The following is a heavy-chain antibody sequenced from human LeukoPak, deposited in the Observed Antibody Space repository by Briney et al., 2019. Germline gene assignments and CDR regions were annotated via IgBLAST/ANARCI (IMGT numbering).Heavy chain of an antibody. CDR2: IWYDGSNI. Sequence: GRSLRLSCAASGFTFSSYGMHWVRQAPGKGLEWVAVIWYDGSNIYYADSVKGRFTISRDNSKNTLYLQMNSLRAEDTAVYYCARLGGSSSWYYFDYWGQGTLVTVSS. CDR3: ARLGGSSSWYYFDY. J-gene: IGHJ4*02. CDR1: GFTFSSYG. V-gene: IGHV3-33*01. D-gene: IGHD6-13*01.